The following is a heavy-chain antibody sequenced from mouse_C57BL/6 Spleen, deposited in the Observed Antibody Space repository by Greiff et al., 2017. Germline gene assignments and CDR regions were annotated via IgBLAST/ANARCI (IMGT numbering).Heavy chain of an antibody. CDR3: ARYDYDSLLDY. CDR1: GYSFTGYY. Sequence: VQLQQSGPELVKPGASVKISCKASGYSFTGYYMNWVKQSPEKSLEWIGEINPSTGGTTYNQKFKAKATLTVDKSSSTAYMQLKSLTSEDSAVYYCARYDYDSLLDYWGQGTTLTVSS. V-gene: IGHV1-42*01. CDR2: INPSTGGT. D-gene: IGHD2-4*01. J-gene: IGHJ2*01.